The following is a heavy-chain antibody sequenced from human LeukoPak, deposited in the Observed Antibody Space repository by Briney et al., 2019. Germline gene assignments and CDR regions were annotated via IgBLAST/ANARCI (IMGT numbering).Heavy chain of an antibody. D-gene: IGHD5-12*01. Sequence: PSQTLSLTCTVSGXSISSGGYYWSWIRQHPGKGLEWIGYIYYSGSTYYNPSLKSRVTISVDTSKNQFSLKLSSVTAADTAVYYCARGGSGYDSFYYYGMDVWGQGTTVTVS. J-gene: IGHJ6*02. CDR1: GXSISSGGYY. CDR2: IYYSGST. V-gene: IGHV4-31*03. CDR3: ARGGSGYDSFYYYGMDV.